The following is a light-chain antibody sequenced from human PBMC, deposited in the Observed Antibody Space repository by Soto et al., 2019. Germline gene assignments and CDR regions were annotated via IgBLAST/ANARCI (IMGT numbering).Light chain of an antibody. Sequence: QSALTQPPSASGSPGQSVTISCTGTSSDVGGYNYVSWYQQHPGKAPKLMIYEVSKRPSGVPDRFSGSKSGNTASLTVSGLQAEDYADYYCSSYAGSNNFRVFGTGTKLAVL. CDR3: SSYAGSNNFRV. CDR1: SSDVGGYNY. V-gene: IGLV2-8*01. CDR2: EVS. J-gene: IGLJ1*01.